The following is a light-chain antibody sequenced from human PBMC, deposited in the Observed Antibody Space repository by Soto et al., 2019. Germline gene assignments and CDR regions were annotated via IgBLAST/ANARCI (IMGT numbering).Light chain of an antibody. CDR1: QYINSN. CDR2: GAS. CDR3: QQYNNWPRT. Sequence: EIVMTQSPATLSVSPGDRVTLSCWASQYINSNVTWYQQKRGQAPRILIYGASTRYTGIPARFRGRGSGTEFTLTISSLQSEDFAVYYCQQYNNWPRTFGQGTRVEIK. J-gene: IGKJ1*01. V-gene: IGKV3-15*01.